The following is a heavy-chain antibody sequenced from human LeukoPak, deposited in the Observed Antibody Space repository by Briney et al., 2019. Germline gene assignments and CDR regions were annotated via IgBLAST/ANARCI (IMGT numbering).Heavy chain of an antibody. V-gene: IGHV4-59*12. CDR1: GGSISSYY. Sequence: PSETLSLTCTVSGGSISSYYWSWIRQPPGKGLEWIGYIYYSGSTNYNPSLKSRVTISVDTSKNQFSLKLSSVTAADTAVYYCARAFRAERKVRGLKRYYYYYMDVWGKGTTVTVSS. J-gene: IGHJ6*03. CDR2: IYYSGST. D-gene: IGHD3-10*01. CDR3: ARAFRAERKVRGLKRYYYYYMDV.